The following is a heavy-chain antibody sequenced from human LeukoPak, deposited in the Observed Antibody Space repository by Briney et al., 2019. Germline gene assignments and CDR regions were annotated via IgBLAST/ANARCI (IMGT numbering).Heavy chain of an antibody. V-gene: IGHV4-59*01. D-gene: IGHD3-22*01. CDR2: IYYSGST. Sequence: TSETLSLTCTVSGGSISSYYWSWIRQPPGKGLEWIGNIYYSGSTNYNPSLKSRVTISVDTSKNQFSLKLSSVTAADTAVYYCTRGSIAYYYMDVWGKGTTVTMSS. CDR1: GGSISSYY. CDR3: TRGSIAYYYMDV. J-gene: IGHJ6*03.